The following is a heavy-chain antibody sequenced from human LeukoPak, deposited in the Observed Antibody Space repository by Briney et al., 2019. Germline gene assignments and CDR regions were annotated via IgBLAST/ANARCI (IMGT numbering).Heavy chain of an antibody. V-gene: IGHV4-39*07. CDR1: GGSISSSSYY. Sequence: PSETLSLTCTVSGGSISSSSYYWGWIRQPPGKGLEWIVSIYYSGSTYYNPSLKSRVTISVDTSKNQFSLKLSSVTAADTAVYYCARRVGVTTVAGFDYWGQGTLVTVSS. J-gene: IGHJ4*02. D-gene: IGHD4-23*01. CDR3: ARRVGVTTVAGFDY. CDR2: IYYSGST.